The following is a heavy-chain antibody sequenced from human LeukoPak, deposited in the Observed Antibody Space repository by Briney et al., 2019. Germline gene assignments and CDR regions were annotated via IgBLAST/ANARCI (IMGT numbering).Heavy chain of an antibody. V-gene: IGHV4-38-2*02. Sequence: SETLSLTCTVSGFSIRSDYFWGWIRQPPGKGLEWVASIDHRGSTYYNPSLKSRVTISVDTSKNHLSLKLSSVSAADTAMYYCARHGFSSGSGWFDPWGQGTLVTVSS. J-gene: IGHJ5*02. CDR2: IDHRGST. CDR1: GFSIRSDYF. D-gene: IGHD1-26*01. CDR3: ARHGFSSGSGWFDP.